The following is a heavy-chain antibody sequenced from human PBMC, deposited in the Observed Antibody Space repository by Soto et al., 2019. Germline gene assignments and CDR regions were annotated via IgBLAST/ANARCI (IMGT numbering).Heavy chain of an antibody. J-gene: IGHJ6*02. CDR2: IIPVFGTA. V-gene: IGHV1-69*12. D-gene: IGHD3-10*01. Sequence: QVQLVQSGAEVKKPGSSVKVSCKASGGSLTNYGVSWVRQAPGQGLEWMGGIIPVFGTANYGQKFPGRVTTAADESKSTVSMDVRILRSENTAVYYCARGDATKLGVTNYSGMDVWGQGNTVTVSS. CDR1: GGSLTNYG. CDR3: ARGDATKLGVTNYSGMDV.